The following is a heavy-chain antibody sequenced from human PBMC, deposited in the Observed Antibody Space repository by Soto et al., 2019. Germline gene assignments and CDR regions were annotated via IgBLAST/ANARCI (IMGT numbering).Heavy chain of an antibody. D-gene: IGHD3-3*01. V-gene: IGHV1-18*01. CDR2: INTYSGNT. CDR3: ARDKGYYPDCFDP. J-gene: IGHJ5*02. Sequence: QVQLVQSGAEVKKPGASVTVSCKASDYTFHTYGISWVRQAPGQGLEWMGWINTYSGNTNYAQKLQGRVTLTTDTSTSTAYMELRSLRSDDTAVYYCARDKGYYPDCFDPWGQGTLVTVSS. CDR1: DYTFHTYG.